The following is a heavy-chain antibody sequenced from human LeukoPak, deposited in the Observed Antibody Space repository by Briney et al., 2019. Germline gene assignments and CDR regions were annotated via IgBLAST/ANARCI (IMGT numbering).Heavy chain of an antibody. D-gene: IGHD3-10*01. CDR1: GFTFSTYT. V-gene: IGHV3-23*01. Sequence: QAGGSLRLSCAASGFTFSTYTMYWVRHPPGRRLEWVSIIGNNGGGVHYADSVKGRFTISRDNSKNTLYLQMNSLRAEDTAVYYCARSQWFGEAPTDYWGQGTLVTVSS. CDR2: IGNNGGGV. CDR3: ARSQWFGEAPTDY. J-gene: IGHJ4*02.